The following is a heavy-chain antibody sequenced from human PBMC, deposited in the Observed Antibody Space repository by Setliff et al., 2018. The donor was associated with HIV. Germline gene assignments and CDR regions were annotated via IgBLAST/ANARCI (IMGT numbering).Heavy chain of an antibody. V-gene: IGHV3-30*02. J-gene: IGHJ6*03. CDR1: GFTFSSYG. Sequence: LRLSCAASGFTFSSYGVHWVRQAPGKGLEWVAFIRNDGSDKHYVDSVKGRFTISRDNSKNTLYLQMNSLRTEDTAVYYCAGSTIASDSHSYYYIDVWGRGTTVTVSS. D-gene: IGHD2-8*01. CDR3: AGSTIASDSHSYYYIDV. CDR2: IRNDGSDK.